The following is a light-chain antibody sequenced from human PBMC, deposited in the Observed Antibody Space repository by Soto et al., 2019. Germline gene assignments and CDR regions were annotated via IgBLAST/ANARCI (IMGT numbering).Light chain of an antibody. Sequence: DIVMTQSPDSLAVSLGERATINCKSSQILYSSNNKNYLAWYQQKPGHPPELLIYWASTRESGVPDRFSGSGSGTDFTLPISILQAEDVAVYCCQQYYSTPWTFGQGTKVEIK. CDR3: QQYYSTPWT. CDR2: WAS. CDR1: QILYSSNNKNY. J-gene: IGKJ1*01. V-gene: IGKV4-1*01.